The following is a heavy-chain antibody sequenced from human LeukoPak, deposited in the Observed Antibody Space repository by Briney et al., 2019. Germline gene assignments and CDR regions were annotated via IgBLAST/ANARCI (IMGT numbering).Heavy chain of an antibody. CDR1: GYTFTSYG. CDR3: ARDKGYGSGSYRFDY. CDR2: ISAYNGNT. D-gene: IGHD3-10*01. Sequence: ASVKVSCKVSGYTFTSYGISWVRQAPGQGLEWMGWISAYNGNTNYAQKLQGRVTMTTDTSTSTAYMELRSLRSDDTAVYYCARDKGYGSGSYRFDYWGQGTLVTVSS. V-gene: IGHV1-18*01. J-gene: IGHJ4*02.